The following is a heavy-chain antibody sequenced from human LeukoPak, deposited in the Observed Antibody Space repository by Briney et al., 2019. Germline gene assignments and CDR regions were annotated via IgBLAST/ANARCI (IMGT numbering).Heavy chain of an antibody. V-gene: IGHV4-61*02. J-gene: IGHJ4*02. Sequence: PSETLSLTCTVSGGSISSGSYYWNWIRQPAGKGLEWIGRIYSSGGTNYNPSLKSRVTISVDTSKNQFSLKLSSVTATDTALYYCARSPASTNTPLHYDYWGQGTLVTVSS. D-gene: IGHD5-24*01. CDR1: GGSISSGSYY. CDR3: ARSPASTNTPLHYDY. CDR2: IYSSGGT.